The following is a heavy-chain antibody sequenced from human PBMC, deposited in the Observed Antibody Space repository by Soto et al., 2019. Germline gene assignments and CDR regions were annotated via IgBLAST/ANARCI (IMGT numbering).Heavy chain of an antibody. CDR1: GFTFNSYT. D-gene: IGHD6-6*01. CDR2: ISGSGGST. V-gene: IGHV3-23*01. CDR3: AKGDPQQFALGY. Sequence: GGSLRLSCAASGFTFNSYTLTCVRQAPGKGLEWVSGISGSGGSTYYADSVKGRFTISRDNSKNTLYLQMNSLRAEDTAVYYCAKGDPQQFALGYWGQGTMVTVSS. J-gene: IGHJ4*02.